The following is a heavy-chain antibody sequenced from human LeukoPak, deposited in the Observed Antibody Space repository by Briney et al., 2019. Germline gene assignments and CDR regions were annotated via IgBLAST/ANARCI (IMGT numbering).Heavy chain of an antibody. V-gene: IGHV3-30*02. Sequence: GGSLRLSCAASGFTFSSYGMHWVRQAPGKGLEWVAFIRYDGSNKYYADSVKGRFTISRDNSKNTLYLQMNSLRAEDTAVYYCAKDGGSRWSNRFDPWGQGTLVTVSS. CDR3: AKDGGSRWSNRFDP. D-gene: IGHD6-13*01. J-gene: IGHJ5*02. CDR2: IRYDGSNK. CDR1: GFTFSSYG.